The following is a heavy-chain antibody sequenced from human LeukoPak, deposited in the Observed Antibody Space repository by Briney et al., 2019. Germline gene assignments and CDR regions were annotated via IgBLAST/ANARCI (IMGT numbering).Heavy chain of an antibody. CDR3: ARDSAYYDRRNYYYYYMDV. D-gene: IGHD3-22*01. CDR2: IIPIFGTA. CDR1: GGTFTSYA. V-gene: IGHV1-69*06. Sequence: ASVKVSCKASGGTFTSYAISWVRQAPGQGLEWMGGIIPIFGTANYAQKFQGRVTITADKSTSTAYMRLSSLRSQDTAVYYCARDSAYYDRRNYYYYYMDVWGKGTTVTVSS. J-gene: IGHJ6*03.